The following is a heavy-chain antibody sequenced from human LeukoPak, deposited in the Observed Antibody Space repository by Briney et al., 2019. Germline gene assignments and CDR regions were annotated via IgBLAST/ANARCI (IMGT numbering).Heavy chain of an antibody. CDR3: GKERYGSSSVVDY. J-gene: IGHJ4*01. Sequence: GGSLRLSCAASGFTFGSSWMHWVRRAPGKGLDWVSRINSDGSSIAYADSVKGRFTISRDNSKNTVYLQMNSLRVEDTAVYHCGKERYGSSSVVDYWGHGTLVTVSS. V-gene: IGHV3-74*01. CDR2: INSDGSSI. D-gene: IGHD6-6*01. CDR1: GFTFGSSW.